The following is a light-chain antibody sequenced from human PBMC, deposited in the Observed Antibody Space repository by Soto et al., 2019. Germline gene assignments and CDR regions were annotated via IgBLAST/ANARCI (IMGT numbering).Light chain of an antibody. CDR3: QQYGSSLIT. CDR1: QSLSSSY. Sequence: EIVLTQSPGTLSLSPGERATLSCRASQSLSSSYLAWYQQKPGQAPRLLIYGASSRATGIPDRFSGSGSGKDFTLTIIRLEPEDFAVYYCQQYGSSLITFGQGTRLEIK. V-gene: IGKV3-20*01. CDR2: GAS. J-gene: IGKJ5*01.